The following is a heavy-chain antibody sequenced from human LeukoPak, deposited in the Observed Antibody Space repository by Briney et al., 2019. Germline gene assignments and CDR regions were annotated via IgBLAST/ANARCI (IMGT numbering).Heavy chain of an antibody. CDR2: INNDGSST. D-gene: IGHD5-18*01. Sequence: PGGSLRFSCAASGFTFSRYWMHWVRQAPGKGLVWVSRINNDGSSTVYADSVKGRFTISRDNAKNTVYLQMNSLRVEDTAVYYCARGEPNYSYFKWGQGTLVSVSS. J-gene: IGHJ4*02. CDR3: ARGEPNYSYFK. CDR1: GFTFSRYW. V-gene: IGHV3-74*01.